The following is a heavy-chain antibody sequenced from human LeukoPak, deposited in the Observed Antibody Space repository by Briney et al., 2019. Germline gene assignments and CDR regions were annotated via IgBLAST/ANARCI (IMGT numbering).Heavy chain of an antibody. CDR1: GFTFSDYY. CDR3: ATEYYGSFNY. CDR2: IKSKTDGGTT. J-gene: IGHJ4*02. Sequence: GGSLRLSCAASGFTFSDYYMSWVRQAPGKGLEWVGRIKSKTDGGTTDYAVPVKGRFTISRDDSKNTLYLQMNSLITADTAVYFCATEYYGSFNYWGQGALVTVSS. D-gene: IGHD3-10*01. V-gene: IGHV3-15*01.